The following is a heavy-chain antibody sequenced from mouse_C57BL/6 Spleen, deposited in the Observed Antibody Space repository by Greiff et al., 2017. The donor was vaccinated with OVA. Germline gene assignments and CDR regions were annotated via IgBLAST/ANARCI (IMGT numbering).Heavy chain of an antibody. CDR2: IYPGDGDT. CDR3: ASLGGGFDY. J-gene: IGHJ2*01. V-gene: IGHV1-82*01. D-gene: IGHD2-10*02. CDR1: GYAFSSSW. Sequence: QVHVKQSGPELVKPGASVKISCKASGYAFSSSWMNWVKQRPGKGLEWIGRIYPGDGDTNYNGKFKGKATLTADKSSSTAYMQLSSLTSEDSAVYFCASLGGGFDYWGQGTTLTVSS.